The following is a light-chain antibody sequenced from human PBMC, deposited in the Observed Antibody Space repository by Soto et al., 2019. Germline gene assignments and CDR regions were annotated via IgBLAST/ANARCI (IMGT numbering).Light chain of an antibody. Sequence: EIVLTQSPGTLSLSPGERATLSCRASQSVSSSFVAWYQQRPGQAPRLLIFGASYRATGIPDRFSGTGSGTDFTLTISKLEPEDFAVYYCQHYGNSPPEYTFGPGTKVD. J-gene: IGKJ3*01. V-gene: IGKV3-20*01. CDR1: QSVSSSF. CDR2: GAS. CDR3: QHYGNSPPEYT.